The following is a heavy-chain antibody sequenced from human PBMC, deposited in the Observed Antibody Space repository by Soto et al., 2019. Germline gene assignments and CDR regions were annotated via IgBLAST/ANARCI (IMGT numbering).Heavy chain of an antibody. J-gene: IGHJ3*02. CDR3: ASRITRFGHDAFDI. D-gene: IGHD3-3*01. Sequence: SVKVSCKASGYTFTGYYMHWVRQAPGQGLEWMGGIIPIFGTANYAQKFQGRVTITADESTSTAYMELSSLRSEDTAVYYCASRITRFGHDAFDIWGQGTMVTVSS. V-gene: IGHV1-69*13. CDR2: IIPIFGTA. CDR1: GYTFTGYY.